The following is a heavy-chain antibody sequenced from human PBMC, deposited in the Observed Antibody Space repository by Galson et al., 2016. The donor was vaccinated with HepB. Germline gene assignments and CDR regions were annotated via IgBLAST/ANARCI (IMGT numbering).Heavy chain of an antibody. V-gene: IGHV4-34*01. CDR1: GGSFSGYY. J-gene: IGHJ6*03. CDR3: ARGDNPDYGNYASAYYYMDV. D-gene: IGHD4-11*01. Sequence: TLSLTCAVYGGSFSGYYWSWIRQPPGKGLEWIGEINHSGSTNYNPSLKRRVTISLDTSKDQFSLKLSSVTAADTAVYYCARGDNPDYGNYASAYYYMDVWGKGPTGTVSS. CDR2: INHSGST.